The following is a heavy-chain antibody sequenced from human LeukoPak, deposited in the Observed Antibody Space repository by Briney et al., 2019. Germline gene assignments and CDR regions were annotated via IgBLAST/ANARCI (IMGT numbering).Heavy chain of an antibody. CDR2: IYLYGTT. CDR3: ARHGHYYDSSGYPGYFDY. CDR1: IGSISSSKW. D-gene: IGHD3-22*01. Sequence: PSETLSLTCSVSIGSISSSKWWSWVRQSPVKGLEWIGEIYLYGTTNYNPSLKSRVTISVDTSKNQFSLKLSSVTAADTAVYYCARHGHYYDSSGYPGYFDYWGQGTLVTVSS. J-gene: IGHJ4*02. V-gene: IGHV4-4*02.